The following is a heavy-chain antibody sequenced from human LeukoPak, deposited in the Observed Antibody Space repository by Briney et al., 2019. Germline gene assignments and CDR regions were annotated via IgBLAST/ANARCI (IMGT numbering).Heavy chain of an antibody. CDR3: AGYGSGSYYGRGTFDY. J-gene: IGHJ4*02. V-gene: IGHV4-31*03. CDR1: GGSISSGGYY. Sequence: PSQTLSLTCTVSGGSISSGGYYWSWIRQHPGKGLEWIGYIYYSGGTYYNPSLKSRVTISVDTSKNQFSLKLSSVTAADTAVYYCAGYGSGSYYGRGTFDYWGQGTLVTVSS. D-gene: IGHD3-10*01. CDR2: IYYSGGT.